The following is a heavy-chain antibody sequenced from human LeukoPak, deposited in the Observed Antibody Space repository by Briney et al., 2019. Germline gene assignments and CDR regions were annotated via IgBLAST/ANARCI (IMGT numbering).Heavy chain of an antibody. V-gene: IGHV4-38-2*02. Sequence: SETLSLTCTVSGYSIRPGFYWGWIRQPPGKGLEWIGSIYHSGSTYYNPSLKSRVTISMDTSTNQFSLKLSSVTAADTAEYFCARTTTGEKYFDYWGQGTLVTVSS. J-gene: IGHJ4*02. CDR1: GYSIRPGFY. D-gene: IGHD1-1*01. CDR2: IYHSGST. CDR3: ARTTTGEKYFDY.